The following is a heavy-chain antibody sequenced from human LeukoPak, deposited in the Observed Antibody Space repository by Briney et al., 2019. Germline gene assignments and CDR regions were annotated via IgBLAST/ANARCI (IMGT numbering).Heavy chain of an antibody. J-gene: IGHJ5*02. CDR3: ATMQWLEGVDWFEP. V-gene: IGHV3-30*02. CDR2: IRYDESNK. Sequence: PGGSLRLSCAASGFIFSNYGMHWVRQAPGKGLVWVAFIRYDESNKFYADSVKGRFTISRDNSKNILFLQMNSLRAEDTAVYYCATMQWLEGVDWFEPWGQGTLVTVSS. CDR1: GFIFSNYG. D-gene: IGHD6-19*01.